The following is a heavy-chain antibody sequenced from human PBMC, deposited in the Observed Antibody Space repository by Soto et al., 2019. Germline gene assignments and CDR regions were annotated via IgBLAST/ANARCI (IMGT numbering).Heavy chain of an antibody. CDR3: VSSRSAIYGDAFDV. V-gene: IGHV4-59*03. D-gene: IGHD2-2*01. CDR1: GDSISSYF. Sequence: QLQESGPGLVKPSEPLSLTCSVSGDSISSYFKNWIRQPPGKRLEWIGCIYDDGSTKYNPSLESRVTILLDTSKNEFSLRLRSVTSADTAVYYCVSSRSAIYGDAFDVWGQGTMVTVSS. CDR2: IYDDGST. J-gene: IGHJ3*01.